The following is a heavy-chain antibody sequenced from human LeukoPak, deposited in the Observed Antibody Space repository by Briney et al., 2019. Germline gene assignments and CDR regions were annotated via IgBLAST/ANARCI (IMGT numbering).Heavy chain of an antibody. D-gene: IGHD5-18*01. CDR3: ARHVSSGYSYGLGYFDY. CDR1: GYSISSGYY. CDR2: IYHSGST. V-gene: IGHV4-38-2*01. Sequence: SETLSLTCAVSGYSISSGYYWGWIRQPPGKGLEGIGSIYHSGSTYYNPSLKSRVTISVDTSKNQFSLKLSSVTAADTAVYYCARHVSSGYSYGLGYFDYWGQGTLVTVSS. J-gene: IGHJ4*02.